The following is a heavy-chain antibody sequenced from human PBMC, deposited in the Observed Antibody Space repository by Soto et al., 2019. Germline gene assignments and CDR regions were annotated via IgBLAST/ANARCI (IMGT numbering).Heavy chain of an antibody. D-gene: IGHD2-21*02. CDR2: ISGSGDSA. CDR3: AKEQEVVTAYTGFGP. Sequence: EVQLLESGGGLVQPEGSLRLACAASGFTFSSYAMTWVRQAPGKGLEWVSSISGSGDSAYYADSVKGRFTISRDNSKNTPELQRNSLRAQDTAVYYCAKEQEVVTAYTGFGPWGQGTLGPASS. CDR1: GFTFSSYA. J-gene: IGHJ5*02. V-gene: IGHV3-23*01.